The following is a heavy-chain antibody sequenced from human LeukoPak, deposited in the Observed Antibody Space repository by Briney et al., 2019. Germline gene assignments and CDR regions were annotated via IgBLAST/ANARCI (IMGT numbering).Heavy chain of an antibody. CDR1: GYSFINYG. Sequence: ASVKVSCKASGYSFINYGITWVRQAPGQGLDWTGWINPKNGNTNYAQKLQGRVTMTTDTSTSTAYMELRSLRSDDTAVYYCARVASGSYTHRKFDYWGQGTLVTVSS. J-gene: IGHJ4*02. V-gene: IGHV1-18*01. CDR3: ARVASGSYTHRKFDY. CDR2: INPKNGNT. D-gene: IGHD1-26*01.